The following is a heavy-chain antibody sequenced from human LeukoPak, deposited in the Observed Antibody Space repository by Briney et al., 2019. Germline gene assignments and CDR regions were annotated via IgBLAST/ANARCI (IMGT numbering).Heavy chain of an antibody. D-gene: IGHD2-15*01. CDR3: ARVPLVVVAATVSAFDV. Sequence: ASVKVSCKASGYTFTTYGIVWVRQAPGQGLEYMGWISVYNGNTNYAQNHQGRVTMTTDTSTSTAYLEMRSLTFDDTAVYYCARVPLVVVAATVSAFDVWGQGTVVTVSS. CDR1: GYTFTTYG. V-gene: IGHV1-18*01. CDR2: ISVYNGNT. J-gene: IGHJ3*01.